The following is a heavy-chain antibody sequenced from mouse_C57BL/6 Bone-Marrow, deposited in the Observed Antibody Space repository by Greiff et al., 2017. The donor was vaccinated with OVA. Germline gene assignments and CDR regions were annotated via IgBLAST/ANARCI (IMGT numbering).Heavy chain of an antibody. CDR2: ISDGGSYT. CDR3: AREWGFAY. V-gene: IGHV5-4*01. CDR1: GFTFSSYA. J-gene: IGHJ3*01. Sequence: EVQRVESGGGLVKPGGSLKLSCAASGFTFSSYAMSWVRQTPEKRLEWVATISDGGSYTYYPDNVKGRFTISRDNAKNNLYLQMSHLKSEDTAMYYCAREWGFAYWGQGTLVTVSA.